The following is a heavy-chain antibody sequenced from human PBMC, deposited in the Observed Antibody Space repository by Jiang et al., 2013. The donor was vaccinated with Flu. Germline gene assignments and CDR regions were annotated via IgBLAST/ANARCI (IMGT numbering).Heavy chain of an antibody. CDR1: GGSFSGYY. CDR3: ARVRTRYSSSWYGYWDY. V-gene: IGHV4-34*01. Sequence: PSETLSLTCAVYGGSFSGYYWSWIRQPPGKGLEWIGEINHSGSTNYNPSLKSRVTISVDTSKNQFSLKLSSVTAADTAVYYCARVRTRYSSSWYGYWDYWGQGPWSPSPQ. CDR2: INHSGST. D-gene: IGHD6-13*01. J-gene: IGHJ4*02.